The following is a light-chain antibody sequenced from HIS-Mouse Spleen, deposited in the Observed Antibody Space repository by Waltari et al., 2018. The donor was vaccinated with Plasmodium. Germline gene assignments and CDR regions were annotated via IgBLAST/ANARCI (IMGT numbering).Light chain of an antibody. V-gene: IGKV2-28*01. Sequence: DIVMTQSPLSLPVTPGEPASIPCRSSQGLLHSNGYNYLDWYLQKPGQSPQLLIYLGSNRASGVPDRFSGSGSGTDFTLKISRVEAEDVGVYYCMQALQTPRYTFGQGTKLEIK. CDR2: LGS. CDR3: MQALQTPRYT. CDR1: QGLLHSNGYNY. J-gene: IGKJ2*01.